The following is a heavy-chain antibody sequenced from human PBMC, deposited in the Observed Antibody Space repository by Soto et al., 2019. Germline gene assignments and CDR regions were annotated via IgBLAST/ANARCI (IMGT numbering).Heavy chain of an antibody. CDR3: ARLGSRDAFDI. CDR1: GGSIISSSYY. J-gene: IGHJ3*02. Sequence: QLQLQESGPGLVKPSETLSLTCTVSGGSIISSSYYWGWIRQPPGKGLEWIGSIYYSGSTYYNPSLKSRVTMSVETSKNQFSLKLSSVTAADTAVYYCARLGSRDAFDIWGRGTMVIVSS. V-gene: IGHV4-39*01. CDR2: IYYSGST.